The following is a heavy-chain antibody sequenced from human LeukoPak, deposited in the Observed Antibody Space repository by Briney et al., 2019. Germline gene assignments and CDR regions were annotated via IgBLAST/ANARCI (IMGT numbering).Heavy chain of an antibody. CDR3: ARDRAPPYSSGWYDYFDY. D-gene: IGHD6-19*01. V-gene: IGHV3-7*01. CDR1: GFTFSSYW. Sequence: GSLRLSCAASGFTFSSYWMSWVRQPPGKGLEWVANIKQDGSEKYYVDSVKGRFSISRDNAKNSLYLQMNSLRAEDTAVYYCARDRAPPYSSGWYDYFDYWGQGTLVTVSS. CDR2: IKQDGSEK. J-gene: IGHJ4*02.